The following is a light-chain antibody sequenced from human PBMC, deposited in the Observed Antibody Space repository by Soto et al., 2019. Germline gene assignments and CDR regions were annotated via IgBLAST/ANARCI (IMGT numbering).Light chain of an antibody. Sequence: QSVLTQAPSASGSPGQSVTISCTGSSSDVGGYGYVSWYQQHPGKAPKLMIYAVTERPSGVPDRFSGSKSGNTASLTVSALQAEDEADYYCSSYTGSSQVVFGGGTQLTVL. CDR1: SSDVGGYGY. V-gene: IGLV2-8*01. J-gene: IGLJ3*02. CDR2: AVT. CDR3: SSYTGSSQVV.